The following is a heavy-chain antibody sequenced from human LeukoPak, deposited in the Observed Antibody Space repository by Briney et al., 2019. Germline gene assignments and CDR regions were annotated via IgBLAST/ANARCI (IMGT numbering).Heavy chain of an antibody. V-gene: IGHV4-34*01. CDR1: GGSFSGYY. D-gene: IGHD3-9*01. J-gene: IGHJ4*02. Sequence: PSETLSLTCAVYGGSFSGYYWSWIRQPPGKGLEWLGEINHSGSTNYNPSLKSRVTISVDTSKNQFSLKLSSVTAADTAVYYCASSRYFDWLPDYWGQGTLVTVSS. CDR3: ASSRYFDWLPDY. CDR2: INHSGST.